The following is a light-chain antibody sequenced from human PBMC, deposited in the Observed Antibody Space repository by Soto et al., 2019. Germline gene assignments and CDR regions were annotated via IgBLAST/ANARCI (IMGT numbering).Light chain of an antibody. CDR2: EVS. V-gene: IGLV2-23*02. CDR3: CSYAGSSTYV. CDR1: SSDVGSYNL. Sequence: QSALTQPASVSGSPGQSITISCTGTSSDVGSYNLVSWYQQHPGKAPKVMIYEVSKRPSGVPNRFPGSKSGNTASLTISGLQAEDEADYYCCSYAGSSTYVFGTGTKLTVL. J-gene: IGLJ1*01.